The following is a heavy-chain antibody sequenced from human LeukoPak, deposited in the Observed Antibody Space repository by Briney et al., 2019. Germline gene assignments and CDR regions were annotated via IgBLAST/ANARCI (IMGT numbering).Heavy chain of an antibody. CDR2: INGDGSTT. V-gene: IGHV3-74*01. CDR3: ATGNYYGSRGYYTFGH. J-gene: IGHJ4*02. D-gene: IGHD3-22*01. Sequence: AGSLTLSCAASGFAINKYWMHWLRQAPGKGLMWVSRINGDGSTTSYAGSVKGGFTISRDNAKNTLYLQMSSLRAEDTAVYYCATGNYYGSRGYYTFGHWGQGTLVTVSS. CDR1: GFAINKYW.